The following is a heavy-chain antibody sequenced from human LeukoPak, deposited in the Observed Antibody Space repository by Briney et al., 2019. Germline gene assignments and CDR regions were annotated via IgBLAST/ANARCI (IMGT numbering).Heavy chain of an antibody. J-gene: IGHJ4*02. D-gene: IGHD5-18*01. Sequence: ASVKVSCKASGYTFTSYYMHWVRQAPGQGLEWMGIINPSGGSTSYAQKFQGRVTMTRDTSTSTVYMELSSLRSEDTAMYYCARVDMRTAMDKWGQGTLVTVSS. CDR3: ARVDMRTAMDK. V-gene: IGHV1-46*01. CDR1: GYTFTSYY. CDR2: INPSGGST.